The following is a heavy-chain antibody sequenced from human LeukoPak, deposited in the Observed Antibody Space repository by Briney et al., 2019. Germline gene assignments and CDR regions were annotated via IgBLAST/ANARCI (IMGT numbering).Heavy chain of an antibody. CDR1: GFTFSSYW. CDR3: ARTSGSYHFDY. V-gene: IGHV3-7*05. Sequence: PGGSLRLSCAASGFTFSSYWMSWVRQAPGKGLEWGANIKQDGSEKYYVDSVKGRFTISRDNAKNSLYLQMNSLRAEDTAVYYCARTSGSYHFDYWGQGTLVTVSS. D-gene: IGHD1-26*01. J-gene: IGHJ4*02. CDR2: IKQDGSEK.